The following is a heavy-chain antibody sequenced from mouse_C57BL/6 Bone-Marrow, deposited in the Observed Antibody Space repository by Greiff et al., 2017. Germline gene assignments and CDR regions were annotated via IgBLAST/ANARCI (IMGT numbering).Heavy chain of an antibody. D-gene: IGHD1-1*01. Sequence: QVQLQQPGAELVKPGASVKVSCKASGYTFTSYWMHWVKQRPGQGLEWIGRIHPSDSDTNYNQKFKGKATLTVDKSSSTAYMQLNSLTSEDCAVYYCAIRLIPLYYAMDYWGQGTGVTVSS. CDR3: AIRLIPLYYAMDY. CDR2: IHPSDSDT. V-gene: IGHV1-74*01. J-gene: IGHJ4*01. CDR1: GYTFTSYW.